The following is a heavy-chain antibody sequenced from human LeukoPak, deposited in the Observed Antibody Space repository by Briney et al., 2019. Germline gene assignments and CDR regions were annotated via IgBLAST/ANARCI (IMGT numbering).Heavy chain of an antibody. Sequence: SETLSLTCTVSGGSISNYYWTWVRQPPGKRLEWIGFIFHCGNTNYNPSLKSRVTISVDTSKNQFSLKLSSVTAADTAVYYCARHAGTYTHFDSWGQGALVTVSS. CDR1: GGSISNYY. J-gene: IGHJ4*02. CDR3: ARHAGTYTHFDS. V-gene: IGHV4-59*08. CDR2: IFHCGNT. D-gene: IGHD3-10*01.